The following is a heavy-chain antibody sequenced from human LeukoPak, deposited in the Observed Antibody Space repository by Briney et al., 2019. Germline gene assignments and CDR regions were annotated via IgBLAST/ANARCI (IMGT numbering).Heavy chain of an antibody. CDR2: IKQDGSEK. D-gene: IGHD6-19*01. Sequence: GGSLRLSCAASGFTFSGYWMSWVRQAPGKGLEWVANIKQDGSEKYYVDSVKGRFTISRDNAKNSLYLQMNSLRAEDTAVYYCARRAGEQWLVDAFDIWGQGTMVTVSS. V-gene: IGHV3-7*01. CDR1: GFTFSGYW. J-gene: IGHJ3*02. CDR3: ARRAGEQWLVDAFDI.